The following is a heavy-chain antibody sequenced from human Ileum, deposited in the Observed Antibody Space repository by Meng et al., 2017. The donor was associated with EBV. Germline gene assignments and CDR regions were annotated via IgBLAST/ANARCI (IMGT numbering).Heavy chain of an antibody. CDR1: GGSIRRSDW. V-gene: IGHV4-4*02. CDR2: TSHSGST. D-gene: IGHD3-22*01. Sequence: HVQRQESGPGRVKPSGPLPLPCAVSGGSIRRSDWWSWVRQPPGKGLEWIGETSHSGSTNYSPSLKSRVTISLDKSKNQLSLKPNSVTAADTAVYYCASSDYYRSDYWGQGTLVTVSS. CDR3: ASSDYYRSDY. J-gene: IGHJ4*02.